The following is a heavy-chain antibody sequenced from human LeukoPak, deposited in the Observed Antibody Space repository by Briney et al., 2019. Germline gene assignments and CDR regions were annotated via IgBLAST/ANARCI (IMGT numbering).Heavy chain of an antibody. Sequence: ETLSLTCTVCGGSISSYYWSWIRQPPGKGLEWIGYIYYSGSTNYNPSLKSRVTISVDTSKNQFSLKLSSVTAADTAVYYCARLGYYYYGSGSYFSPFDYWGQGTLVTVSS. V-gene: IGHV4-59*08. CDR2: IYYSGST. D-gene: IGHD3-10*01. J-gene: IGHJ4*02. CDR3: ARLGYYYYGSGSYFSPFDY. CDR1: GGSISSYY.